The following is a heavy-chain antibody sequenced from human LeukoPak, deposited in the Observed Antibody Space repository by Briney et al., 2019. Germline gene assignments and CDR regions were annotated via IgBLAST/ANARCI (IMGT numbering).Heavy chain of an antibody. CDR1: GFTFGDYG. V-gene: IGHV3-49*04. Sequence: GGSLRLSCTASGFTFGDYGMIWVRQAPGKGLEWVGSIRHEASGGTTEYAASVEGRFTVSRDDSKTIAYLQMNSLKTEDTAVYFCTRLQFFEYLSWGYTYYTYMDAWGKGTTVTVS. CDR3: TRLQFFEYLSWGYTYYTYMDA. J-gene: IGHJ6*03. CDR2: IRHEASGGTT. D-gene: IGHD3-3*01.